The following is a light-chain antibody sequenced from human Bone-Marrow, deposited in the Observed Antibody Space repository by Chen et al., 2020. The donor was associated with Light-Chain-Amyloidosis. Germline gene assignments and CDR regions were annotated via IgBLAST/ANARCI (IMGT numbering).Light chain of an antibody. CDR3: SACTGGGNLG. Sequence: QSALTQPASVSGSPGQSITISCTGTSSDVGGYTYVSWHQQHPGKAPKLMIFDVSNRPSGVSSGGAGYRCCNTGSRTSAWLHEGGGADCYCSACTGGGNLGVGGGTKRTGL. V-gene: IGLV2-14*01. J-gene: IGLJ2*01. CDR1: SSDVGGYTY. CDR2: DVS.